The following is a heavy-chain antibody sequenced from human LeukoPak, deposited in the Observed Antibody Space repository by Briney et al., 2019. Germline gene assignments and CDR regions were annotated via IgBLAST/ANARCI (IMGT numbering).Heavy chain of an antibody. CDR1: GFTFSSYW. J-gene: IGHJ1*01. CDR3: VRGSSSGYYGYFQY. V-gene: IGHV3-74*01. D-gene: IGHD3-22*01. CDR2: INSDGSST. Sequence: PRGSLRLSCAASGFTFSSYWMHWVRQAPGKGLVWVSRINSDGSSTSYADSVKGRFTISRDNAKNTLYLQMNSLRAEDTAVYYCVRGSSSGYYGYFQYWGQGTLVTVSS.